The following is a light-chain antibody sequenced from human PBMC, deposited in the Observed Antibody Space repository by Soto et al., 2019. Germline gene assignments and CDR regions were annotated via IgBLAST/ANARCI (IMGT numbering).Light chain of an antibody. CDR1: QSVSSSF. CDR3: QQYGSSRTWT. J-gene: IGKJ1*01. V-gene: IGKV3-20*01. CDR2: GAS. Sequence: LLTQSPGTLSLSPGERATLSCRAIQSVSSSFLAWYQQKPGQAPRLLIYGASSRATGIPDRFSGSGSGTDFTLTISRLEPEDFAVYYCQQYGSSRTWTFGQGTKVDI.